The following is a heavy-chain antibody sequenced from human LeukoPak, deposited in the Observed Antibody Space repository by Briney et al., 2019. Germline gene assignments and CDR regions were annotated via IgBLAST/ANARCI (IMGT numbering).Heavy chain of an antibody. CDR3: AKAMRGVDYYDYSGYFDS. CDR1: GFKFDDYA. CDR2: ISWNTYTF. J-gene: IGHJ4*02. Sequence: PGGSLTLSCAASGFKFDDYAMHWVRQVPGKGLEWVAGISWNTYTFDYVDSVKGRFIISRDNAKNALYLQMHRLRPEDTAFYYCAKAMRGVDYYDYSGYFDSWGQGTQVSVSS. V-gene: IGHV3-9*01. D-gene: IGHD3-22*01.